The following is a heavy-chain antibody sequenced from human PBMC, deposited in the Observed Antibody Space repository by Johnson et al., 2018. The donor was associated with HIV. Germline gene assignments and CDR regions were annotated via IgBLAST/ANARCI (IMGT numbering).Heavy chain of an antibody. J-gene: IGHJ3*02. CDR3: AKAYCPGCDAFEI. V-gene: IGHV3-30*18. CDR1: GFTFSNYD. CDR2: ISYDGGKK. Sequence: QVQLVESGGGVVQPGRSLRLSCAASGFTFSNYDMDWVRQAPGKGLEWVVGISYDGGKKYYRDSVKGRFTISRDNSNNTLYLQMNSLRTEYSGVYYCAKAYCPGCDAFEIWGQGTMVTVSS. D-gene: IGHD2-21*01.